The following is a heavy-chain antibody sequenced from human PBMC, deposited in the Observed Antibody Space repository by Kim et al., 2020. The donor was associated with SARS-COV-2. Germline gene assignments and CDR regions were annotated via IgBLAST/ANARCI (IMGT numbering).Heavy chain of an antibody. CDR1: GFTFSSYA. Sequence: GGSLRLSCAASGFTFSSYAIHWVRQAPGKGLDWVVVISSDGSNKYYVDSVKGRFTISRDNSKNTLYLQMNSLRAEDTAVYYCARDLGLTTLYYYTMDVWG. CDR2: ISSDGSNK. J-gene: IGHJ6*01. CDR3: ARDLGLTTLYYYTMDV. V-gene: IGHV3-30-3*01. D-gene: IGHD3-16*01.